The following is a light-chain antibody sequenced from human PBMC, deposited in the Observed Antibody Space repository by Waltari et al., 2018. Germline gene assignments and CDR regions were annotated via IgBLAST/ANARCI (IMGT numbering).Light chain of an antibody. CDR2: KND. CDR1: SFNIGRNY. CDR3: AVWDDVLSSWV. Sequence: QSALTQPPSASGTPGQGVTISCSGRSFNIGRNYVYWYQQLSGAAPKLLMFKNDQPPSGVPDLFSGTRSGASAALAIIGLRSEDEADYYCAVWDDVLSSWVFGGGTKLTVL. V-gene: IGLV1-47*01. J-gene: IGLJ3*02.